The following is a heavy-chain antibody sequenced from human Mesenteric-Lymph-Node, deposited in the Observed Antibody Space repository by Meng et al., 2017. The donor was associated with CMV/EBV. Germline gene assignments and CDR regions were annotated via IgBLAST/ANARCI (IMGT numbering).Heavy chain of an antibody. D-gene: IGHD4-23*01. J-gene: IGHJ6*02. CDR1: TFTNYY. Sequence: TFTNYYMHWVRQAPGQGLEWMGIINPSDRSTSYAQKFQGRVTMTRDTSTNTVYMELSSLRSEDTAVYYCARGDLERRRWYYYYGMDVWGQGTTVTVSS. CDR2: INPSDRST. CDR3: ARGDLERRRWYYYYGMDV. V-gene: IGHV1-46*01.